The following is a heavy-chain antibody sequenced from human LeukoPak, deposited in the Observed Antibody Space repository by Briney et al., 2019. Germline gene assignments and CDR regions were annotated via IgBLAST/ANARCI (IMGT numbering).Heavy chain of an antibody. J-gene: IGHJ4*02. CDR2: ISDSGST. Sequence: SETLSLTCSVSGDSISSYHWSWIRQPPGKGLEWIGYISDSGSTKYNSSLKSRVTMSMDTSKNQFSLNLSSVTAADTAVYYCARVGRGDHTWGSYSFDYWGQGTLVTVSS. CDR3: ARVGRGDHTWGSYSFDY. V-gene: IGHV4-59*01. D-gene: IGHD3-16*01. CDR1: GDSISSYH.